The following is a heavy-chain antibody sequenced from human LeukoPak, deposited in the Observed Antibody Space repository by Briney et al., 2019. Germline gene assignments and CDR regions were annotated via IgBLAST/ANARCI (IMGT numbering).Heavy chain of an antibody. Sequence: GGSLRLSCAASGFTFRTYSMNWVRQAPGKGLEWVSSISGSSSYIHYADPVKGRFTISRDNAKNSVYLQMNSLRAEDTALYYCARVLGASEDYLWGSFRFWGQGTLVTVSS. V-gene: IGHV3-21*06. CDR2: ISGSSSYI. J-gene: IGHJ4*02. CDR3: ARVLGASEDYLWGSFRF. CDR1: GFTFRTYS. D-gene: IGHD3-16*02.